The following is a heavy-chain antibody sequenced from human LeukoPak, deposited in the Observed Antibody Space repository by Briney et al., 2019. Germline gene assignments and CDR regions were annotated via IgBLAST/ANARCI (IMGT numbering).Heavy chain of an antibody. CDR1: GFTFSSYA. D-gene: IGHD2-15*01. CDR2: ISYDGSNK. J-gene: IGHJ4*02. Sequence: PGRSLRLSCAASGFTFSSYAMHWVRQAPGKGLEWVAVISYDGSNKYYADSVKGRFTISRDNSKNTLYLQMNSLRAEDTAVYYCARVDCSGGSCYWSYWGQGTLVTVSS. CDR3: ARVDCSGGSCYWSY. V-gene: IGHV3-30*04.